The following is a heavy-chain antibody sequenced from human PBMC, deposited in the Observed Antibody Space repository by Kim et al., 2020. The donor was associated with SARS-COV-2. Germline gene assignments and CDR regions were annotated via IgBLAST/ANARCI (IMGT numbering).Heavy chain of an antibody. J-gene: IGHJ4*02. CDR3: ARGVDVGRSAPPLDY. Sequence: PSLQSRVAISVGPSNNQFSLKLSSVTAADAAVYYCARGVDVGRSAPPLDYWGQGVLVTVSS. D-gene: IGHD3-10*02. V-gene: IGHV4-59*09.